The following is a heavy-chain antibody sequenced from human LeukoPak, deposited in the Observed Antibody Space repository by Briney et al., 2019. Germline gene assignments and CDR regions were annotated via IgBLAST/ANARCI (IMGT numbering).Heavy chain of an antibody. V-gene: IGHV4-59*01. D-gene: IGHD3-10*01. CDR3: ARDRDWFDP. J-gene: IGHJ5*02. CDR1: GGSISSYY. CDR2: VHYSGST. Sequence: SETLSLTCTVSGGSISSYYWSWIRQPPGKGLEWIGFVHYSGSTHYNPSLKSRVTISVDTSKNQFSLKLSSVTAADTAVYYCARDRDWFDPWGQGTLVTVSS.